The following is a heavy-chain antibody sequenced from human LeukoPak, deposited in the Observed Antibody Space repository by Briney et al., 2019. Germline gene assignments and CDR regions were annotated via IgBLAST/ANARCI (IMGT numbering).Heavy chain of an antibody. D-gene: IGHD6-6*01. CDR2: IYTSGST. J-gene: IGHJ6*03. CDR1: GGSISSYY. Sequence: PSETLSLTCTVSGGSISSYYWSWIRQPAGKGLEWIGRIYTSGSTNYNPSLKSRVTMSVDTSKNQFSLKLSSVTAADTAVYYCARDLGTIAARPHYYYYMDVWGKGTTVTVSS. CDR3: ARDLGTIAARPHYYYYMDV. V-gene: IGHV4-4*07.